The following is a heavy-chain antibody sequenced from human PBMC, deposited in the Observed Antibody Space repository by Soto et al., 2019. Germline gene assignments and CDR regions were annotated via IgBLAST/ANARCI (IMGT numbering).Heavy chain of an antibody. Sequence: GGSLRLSCAASGFTFSSYGMHWVRQDPGKGLEWVAVIWYDGSNKYYADSVKGRFTISRDNSKNTLYLQMNSLRAEDTAVYYCARDPNEYSSFLSYGMDVWGQGTTVTVSS. J-gene: IGHJ6*02. CDR3: ARDPNEYSSFLSYGMDV. CDR2: IWYDGSNK. V-gene: IGHV3-33*01. CDR1: GFTFSSYG. D-gene: IGHD6-6*01.